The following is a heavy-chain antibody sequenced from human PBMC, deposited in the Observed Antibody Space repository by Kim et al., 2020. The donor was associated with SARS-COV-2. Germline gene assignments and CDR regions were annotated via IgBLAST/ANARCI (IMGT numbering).Heavy chain of an antibody. CDR2: ISAYNGNT. Sequence: ASVKVSCKASGYTFTSYGISWVRQAPGQGLEWMGWISAYNGNTNYAQKLQGRVTMTTDTSTSTAYMELRSLRSDDTAVYYCARVEGGYCSSTSCYFSWFDPWGQGTLVTVSS. D-gene: IGHD2-2*01. V-gene: IGHV1-18*04. CDR1: GYTFTSYG. CDR3: ARVEGGYCSSTSCYFSWFDP. J-gene: IGHJ5*02.